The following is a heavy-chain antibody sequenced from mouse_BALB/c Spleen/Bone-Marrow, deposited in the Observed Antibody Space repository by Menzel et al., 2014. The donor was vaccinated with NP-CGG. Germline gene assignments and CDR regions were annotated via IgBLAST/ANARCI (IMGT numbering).Heavy chain of an antibody. V-gene: IGHV14-1*02. CDR1: GFNIKDYY. CDR3: ASYYGSSYDYFDY. D-gene: IGHD1-1*01. J-gene: IGHJ2*01. CDR2: IGPENGNT. Sequence: VHLQQPGAELVRPGALVKLSCKASGFNIKDYYMHWVKQRPEQGLEWIGWIGPENGNTIYDPKFQGKASITADTSSNTAYLQLSSLTSEDTAVYYCASYYGSSYDYFDYWGQGTTLTVSS.